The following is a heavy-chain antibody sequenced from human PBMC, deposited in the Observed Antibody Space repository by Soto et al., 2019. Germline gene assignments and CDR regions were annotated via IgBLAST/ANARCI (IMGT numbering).Heavy chain of an antibody. J-gene: IGHJ4*02. D-gene: IGHD3-10*01. Sequence: EVQLLESGGGLVQPGGSLRLSCAASGFTFSSYAMSWVRQAPGKGLEWVSAISGSGGTTYYTDSVKGRFTISRDNSKNTLYLQMNSLRAEDTAVYYCAKATDLERGYYFDYWGQGTLVTVSS. CDR1: GFTFSSYA. V-gene: IGHV3-23*01. CDR2: ISGSGGTT. CDR3: AKATDLERGYYFDY.